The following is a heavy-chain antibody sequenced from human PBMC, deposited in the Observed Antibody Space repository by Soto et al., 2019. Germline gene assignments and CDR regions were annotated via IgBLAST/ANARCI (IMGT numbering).Heavy chain of an antibody. J-gene: IGHJ6*03. CDR3: ARDFAVLLWFGELLRRYYYYYMDV. V-gene: IGHV3-33*01. CDR1: GFTFSSYG. CDR2: IWYDGSNK. D-gene: IGHD3-10*01. Sequence: GGSLRLSCAASGFTFSSYGMHWVRQAPGKGLEWVAVIWYDGSNKYYADSVKGRFTISRDNSKNTLYLQMNSLRAEDTAVYYCARDFAVLLWFGELLRRYYYYYMDVWGKGTTVTVSS.